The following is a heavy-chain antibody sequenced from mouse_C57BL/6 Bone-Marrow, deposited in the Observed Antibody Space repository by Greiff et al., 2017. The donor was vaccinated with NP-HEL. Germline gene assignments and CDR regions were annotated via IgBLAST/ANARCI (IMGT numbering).Heavy chain of an antibody. V-gene: IGHV1-58*01. D-gene: IGHD1-1*01. J-gene: IGHJ2*01. CDR1: GYTFTSYG. Sequence: VQLQQSGAELVRPGSSVKMSCKTSGYTFTSYGINWVKQRPGPGLEWIGYIYIGNGYTEYNEKFKGKATLTSDTSSSTAYMQLSSLTSEDSAIYFCAKARYYYGSSYDYFDYWGQGTTLTVSS. CDR2: IYIGNGYT. CDR3: AKARYYYGSSYDYFDY.